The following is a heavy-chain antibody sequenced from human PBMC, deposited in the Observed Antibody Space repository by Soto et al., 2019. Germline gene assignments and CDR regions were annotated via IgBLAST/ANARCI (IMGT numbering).Heavy chain of an antibody. CDR1: GFTFSNAW. CDR3: TTGGILQQWLYWYFDL. Sequence: GGSLRLSCAASGFTFSNAWMSWVRQAPGKGLEWVGRIKSKTDGGTTDYAAPVKGRFTISRDDSKNTLYLQMNSLKTEDTAVYYCTTGGILQQWLYWYFDLWGRGTLVTVSS. V-gene: IGHV3-15*01. J-gene: IGHJ2*01. D-gene: IGHD6-19*01. CDR2: IKSKTDGGTT.